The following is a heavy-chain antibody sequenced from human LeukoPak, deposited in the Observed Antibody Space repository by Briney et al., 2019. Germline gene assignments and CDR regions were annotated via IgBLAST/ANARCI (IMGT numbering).Heavy chain of an antibody. J-gene: IGHJ3*02. CDR3: ARDRYDRQWLVRGAFDI. V-gene: IGHV3-20*04. CDR1: GFTFDDYG. CDR2: INWNGGST. Sequence: PGGSLRLSCAASGFTFDDYGMSWVRQAPGKGLEWVSGINWNGGSTGYADSVKGRFTISRDNAKNSLYLQMNSLRAEDTALYYCARDRYDRQWLVRGAFDIWGQGTMVTVSS. D-gene: IGHD6-19*01.